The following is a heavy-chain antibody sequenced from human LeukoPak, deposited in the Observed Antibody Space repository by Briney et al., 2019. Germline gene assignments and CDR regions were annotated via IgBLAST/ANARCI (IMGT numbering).Heavy chain of an antibody. J-gene: IGHJ6*02. CDR1: GFTFSSYG. D-gene: IGHD3-10*01. Sequence: GGSLRLSCAASGFTFSSYGMHWDRQAPGKGLEWVAVISYDGSNKYYADPVKGRFTISRDNSKNTLYLQMNSLRAEDTAVYYCAKAVNYGSGSYYNVHYYYYGMDVWGQGTTVTVSS. CDR3: AKAVNYGSGSYYNVHYYYYGMDV. CDR2: ISYDGSNK. V-gene: IGHV3-30*18.